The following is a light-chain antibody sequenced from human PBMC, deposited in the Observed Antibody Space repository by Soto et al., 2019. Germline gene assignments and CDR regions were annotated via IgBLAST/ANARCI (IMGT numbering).Light chain of an antibody. J-gene: IGLJ3*02. CDR3: AAWDDSMSGPV. CDR2: SNN. V-gene: IGLV1-47*02. Sequence: QSVLTQPPSASGTPGQRVTISCSGSYSNLGSNYVYWYQQLPGTAPKLLIYSNNQRPSGVPDRFSGSKSGTSASLDISGLRSEDEAEYCCAAWDDSMSGPVFGGGTKLTVL. CDR1: YSNLGSNY.